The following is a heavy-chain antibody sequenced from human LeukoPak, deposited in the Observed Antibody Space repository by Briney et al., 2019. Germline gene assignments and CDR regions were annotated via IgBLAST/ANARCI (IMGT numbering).Heavy chain of an antibody. CDR2: ISYDGSNK. J-gene: IGHJ4*02. Sequence: PGRSLRLSRAASGFTFSSYAVHCVRHAAGEGLGWGAFISYDGSNKYYADSVKGRFTISRDNSKNTLYLQMTSLRAEDTAVYYCARVLTSYSSRTYYFDYWGQGTLVTVSS. V-gene: IGHV3-30*04. CDR3: ARVLTSYSSRTYYFDY. D-gene: IGHD6-13*01. CDR1: GFTFSSYA.